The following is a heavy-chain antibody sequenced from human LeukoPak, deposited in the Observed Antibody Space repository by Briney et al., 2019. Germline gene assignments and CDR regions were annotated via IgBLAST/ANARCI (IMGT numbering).Heavy chain of an antibody. J-gene: IGHJ4*02. D-gene: IGHD2-2*01. Sequence: GGSLRLSCAASGFIFSSFAMIWVRQAPGKGLEWVSAISGSGSSPYYADSVKGRFTISRDNSKSTLYLQMNSLRAGDTAVYYCAKDSGPWGYCTTTICYFAYWGQGALVTVSS. CDR3: AKDSGPWGYCTTTICYFAY. V-gene: IGHV3-23*01. CDR2: ISGSGSSP. CDR1: GFIFSSFA.